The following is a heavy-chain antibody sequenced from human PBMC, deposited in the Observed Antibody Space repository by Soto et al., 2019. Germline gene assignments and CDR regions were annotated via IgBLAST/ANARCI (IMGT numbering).Heavy chain of an antibody. J-gene: IGHJ4*02. CDR3: AKDWPAGDRVPYYFDY. Sequence: EVQLLESGGGLVQPGGSLRLSCAASGFTFSSYAMSWVRQAPGKGLEWVSAISGSGGSTYYADSVKGRFTISRDNSKNTLYMQMNRLRAEDTAVYYCAKDWPAGDRVPYYFDYWGQGTLVTVSS. CDR1: GFTFSSYA. CDR2: ISGSGGST. D-gene: IGHD4-17*01. V-gene: IGHV3-23*01.